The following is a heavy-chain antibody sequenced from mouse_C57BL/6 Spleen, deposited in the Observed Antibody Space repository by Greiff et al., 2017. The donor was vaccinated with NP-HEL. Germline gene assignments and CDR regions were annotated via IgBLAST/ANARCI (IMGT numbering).Heavy chain of an antibody. CDR1: GFTFSDYY. V-gene: IGHV5-16*01. J-gene: IGHJ2*01. Sequence: EVKLVESEGGLVQPGSSMKLSCTASGFTFSDYYMAWVRQVPAKGLEWVANINYDGSSTYYLDSLKSRFIISRDNAKNILYLQMSSLKSEDTATYYCAREARGYFDYWGQGTTLTVSS. CDR2: INYDGSST. CDR3: AREARGYFDY. D-gene: IGHD1-2*01.